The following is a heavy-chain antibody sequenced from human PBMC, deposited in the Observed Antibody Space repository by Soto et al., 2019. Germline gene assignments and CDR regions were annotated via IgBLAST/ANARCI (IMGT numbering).Heavy chain of an antibody. J-gene: IGHJ5*02. D-gene: IGHD2-15*01. CDR2: INPSGGST. CDR1: GYTFTSYY. Sequence: ASVKVSCKXSGYTFTSYYMHWVRQAPGQGLEWMGIINPSGGSTSYAQEFQGRVTMTRDTSTSTVYMELSSLRSEDTAVYYCARGVVVVAATWDWFDPWGQGTLVTVSS. V-gene: IGHV1-46*01. CDR3: ARGVVVVAATWDWFDP.